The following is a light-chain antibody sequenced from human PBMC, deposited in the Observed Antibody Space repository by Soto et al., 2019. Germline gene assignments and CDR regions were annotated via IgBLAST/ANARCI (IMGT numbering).Light chain of an antibody. CDR2: DVN. J-gene: IGLJ1*01. CDR1: SSDVGGYDY. V-gene: IGLV2-14*03. Sequence: QSALTQPASVSGSPGQSITISCTGTSSDVGGYDYVSWYQQHPGKAPKVIIYDVNNRPSGVSSRFSGSKSGNTASLSISGLQAEDEAYYYCSSYPSTGTPYLFGSGTKVTVL. CDR3: SSYPSTGTPYL.